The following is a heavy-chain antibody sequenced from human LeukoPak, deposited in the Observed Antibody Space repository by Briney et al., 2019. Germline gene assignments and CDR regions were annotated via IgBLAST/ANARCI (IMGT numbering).Heavy chain of an antibody. CDR2: INPSGGST. CDR1: GYTFTSYY. J-gene: IGHJ4*02. CDR3: ARGGFAGFLPDSSGYYYSG. Sequence: ASVKVSCKPSGYTFTSYYMHWVRQAPGQGLEWMGIINPSGGSTSYAQKFQGRVTMTRDTSTSTVYMELSSLRSEDTAVYYCARGGFAGFLPDSSGYYYSGWGQGTLVTVSS. D-gene: IGHD3-22*01. V-gene: IGHV1-46*01.